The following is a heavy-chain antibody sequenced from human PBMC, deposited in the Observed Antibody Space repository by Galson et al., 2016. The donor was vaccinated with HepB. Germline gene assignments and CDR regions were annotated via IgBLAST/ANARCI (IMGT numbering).Heavy chain of an antibody. CDR1: GFTFSHYG. Sequence: SLRLSCAASGFTFSHYGMHWVRQAPGKGLEWVAVTSYDGSNKVTADSVRGRFTISRDDSNNTLYLQMNSLRADDTAVYYCAKERGQWLGPDVLDFWGPGTVVIVSS. D-gene: IGHD6-19*01. V-gene: IGHV3-30*18. J-gene: IGHJ3*01. CDR2: TSYDGSNK. CDR3: AKERGQWLGPDVLDF.